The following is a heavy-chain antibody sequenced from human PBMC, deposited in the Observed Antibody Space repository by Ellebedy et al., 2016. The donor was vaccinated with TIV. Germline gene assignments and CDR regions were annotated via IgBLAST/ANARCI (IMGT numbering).Heavy chain of an antibody. CDR2: ISVNGGDT. Sequence: GGSLRLSCAASGFTFSDFYMSWIRQAPGKGPEYLSYISVNGGDTNYAQSVKGRFTISRDNAKNSLYLQMNSLRVEDTAVYYCARSARVPANWGQGTQVTVSS. J-gene: IGHJ4*02. CDR1: GFTFSDFY. V-gene: IGHV3-11*06. D-gene: IGHD4/OR15-4a*01. CDR3: ARSARVPAN.